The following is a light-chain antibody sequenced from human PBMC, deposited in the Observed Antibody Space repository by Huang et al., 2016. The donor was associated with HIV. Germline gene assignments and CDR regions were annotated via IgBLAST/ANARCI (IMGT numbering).Light chain of an antibody. V-gene: IGKV1-33*01. CDR3: QHYDSLPPWT. CDR2: DAS. Sequence: DIQMTQSPSSLSASLGDRVTITCQASQDIGNYLNWYQQKPGQAPKLLIFDASNFETGVPSRFSGSGSGTDFTFTISTLQPEDIATYYCQHYDSLPPWTFGQGTRVEI. CDR1: QDIGNY. J-gene: IGKJ1*01.